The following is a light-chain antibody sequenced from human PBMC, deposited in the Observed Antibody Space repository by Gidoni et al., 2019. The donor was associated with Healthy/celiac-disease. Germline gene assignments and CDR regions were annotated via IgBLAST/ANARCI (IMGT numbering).Light chain of an antibody. V-gene: IGKV1-5*03. CDR3: QQYNSYSPT. J-gene: IGKJ4*01. Sequence: DLQTTQSPSTLSASVGDRVTITCRASQRISSWLAWYQQKPGKAPKLLIYKASSLESGVPSRFSGSGSGTGFTLTISSLQPDDFATYYCQQYNSYSPTFGGGTKVEIK. CDR2: KAS. CDR1: QRISSW.